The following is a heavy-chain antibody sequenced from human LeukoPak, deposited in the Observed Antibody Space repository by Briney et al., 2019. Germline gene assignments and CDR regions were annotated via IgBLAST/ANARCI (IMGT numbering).Heavy chain of an antibody. CDR3: AKDSDVSGVWLRRYYYYYYMDV. J-gene: IGHJ6*03. CDR2: ISYDGSNK. V-gene: IGHV3-30*18. Sequence: GRSLRLSCAASGFTFSSYGMHWVRQAPGKGLEWVAVISYDGSNKYYADSVKGRFTISRDNSKNTLYLQMNSLRAEDTAVYYCAKDSDVSGVWLRRYYYYYYMDVWGKETTVTVSS. CDR1: GFTFSSYG. D-gene: IGHD5-12*01.